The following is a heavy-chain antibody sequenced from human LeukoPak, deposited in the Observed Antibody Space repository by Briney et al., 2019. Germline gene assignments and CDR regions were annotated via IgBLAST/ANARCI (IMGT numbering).Heavy chain of an antibody. Sequence: GASVKASCKASGYTFTSYGISWVRQAPGQGLEWMGWISAYNGNTNYAQKLQGRVTMTTDTSTSTAYMELRSLRSDDTAVYYCAREDFYDSSGYYEYSDYWGQGTLVTVSS. CDR3: AREDFYDSSGYYEYSDY. J-gene: IGHJ4*02. V-gene: IGHV1-18*01. CDR1: GYTFTSYG. D-gene: IGHD3-22*01. CDR2: ISAYNGNT.